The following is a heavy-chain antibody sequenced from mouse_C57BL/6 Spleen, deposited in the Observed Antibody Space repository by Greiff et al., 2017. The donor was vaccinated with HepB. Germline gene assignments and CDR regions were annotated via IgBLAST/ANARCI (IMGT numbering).Heavy chain of an antibody. D-gene: IGHD4-1*01. V-gene: IGHV1-59*01. CDR3: ARELGRNWYFDV. CDR1: GYTFTSYW. J-gene: IGHJ1*03. CDR2: IDPSDSYT. Sequence: QVQLQQPGAELVRPGTSVKLSCKASGYTFTSYWMHWVKQRPGQGLEWIGVIDPSDSYTNYNQKFKGKATLTVDTSSSTAYMQLSSLTSEDSAVYYCARELGRNWYFDVWGTGTTVTVSS.